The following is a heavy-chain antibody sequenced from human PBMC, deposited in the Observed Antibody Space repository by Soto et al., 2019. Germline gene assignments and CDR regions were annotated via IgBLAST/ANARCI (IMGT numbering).Heavy chain of an antibody. CDR1: GGSISSYY. CDR3: ARLGANYDFWSGYYYYYYGMDV. D-gene: IGHD3-3*01. J-gene: IGHJ6*02. Sequence: PSETLSLTCTVSGGSISSYYWSWIRQPPGKGLEWIGYIYYSGSTNYNPSLKSRVTISVDTSKNQFSLKLSSVTAADTAVYYCARLGANYDFWSGYYYYYYGMDVWGQGTTVTVSS. CDR2: IYYSGST. V-gene: IGHV4-59*08.